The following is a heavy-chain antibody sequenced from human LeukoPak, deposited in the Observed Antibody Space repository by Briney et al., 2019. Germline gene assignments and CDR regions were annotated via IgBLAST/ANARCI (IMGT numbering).Heavy chain of an antibody. J-gene: IGHJ4*02. Sequence: GASVKVSCKASGGTFSSYAISWVRQAPGQGLEWMGGIIPIFGTANYAQKFQGRVAITADESTSTAYMELSSLRSEDTAVYYCARDLELQLFRYWGQGTLVTVSS. CDR3: ARDLELQLFRY. V-gene: IGHV1-69*13. CDR1: GGTFSSYA. CDR2: IIPIFGTA. D-gene: IGHD5-24*01.